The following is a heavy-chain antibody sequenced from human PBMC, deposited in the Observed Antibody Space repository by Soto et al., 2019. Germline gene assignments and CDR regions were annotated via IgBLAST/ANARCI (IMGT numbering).Heavy chain of an antibody. CDR2: ILYDGSDK. J-gene: IGHJ5*02. CDR1: GFTFSKYD. CDR3: AKRCTVYNWLDP. D-gene: IGHD4-17*01. V-gene: IGHV3-30*18. Sequence: QVQLVESGGGVVQPGRSLRLSCAASGFTFSKYDMHWVRQAPGKGLEWVASILYDGSDKWYADYVKGRFTISRDNSKNTLYLPMNSLRLEDTAVFYCAKRCTVYNWLDPWGQGTLVTVSS.